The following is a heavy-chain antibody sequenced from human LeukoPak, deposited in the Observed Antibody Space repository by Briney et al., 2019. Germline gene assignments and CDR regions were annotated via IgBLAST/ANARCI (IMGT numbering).Heavy chain of an antibody. V-gene: IGHV4-39*01. Sequence: SETLSLTCTVSGGSIDRSSYYWGWIRQPPGKGLEWIGSIYYSGNTYYNSSLKSRITISVNTTKNQVALKLSSVTAADTAVYYCARVRGPDGWFAPWGQGTLVSVSP. CDR3: ARVRGPDGWFAP. CDR1: GGSIDRSSYY. J-gene: IGHJ5*02. CDR2: IYYSGNT.